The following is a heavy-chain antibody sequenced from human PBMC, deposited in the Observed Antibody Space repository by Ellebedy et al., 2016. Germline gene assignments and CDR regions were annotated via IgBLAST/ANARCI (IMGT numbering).Heavy chain of an antibody. V-gene: IGHV1-18*01. CDR3: ARFPYYDSSGYILDY. CDR1: GYTFTGYD. CDR2: ISAYSANT. D-gene: IGHD3-22*01. J-gene: IGHJ4*02. Sequence: ASVKVSCKASGYTFTGYDINWVRQAPGQGLEWMGWISAYSANTNYERKLQGRVTMTTDTSTNTAYMELRSLRSDDTAVYYCARFPYYDSSGYILDYWGQGTLVTVSS.